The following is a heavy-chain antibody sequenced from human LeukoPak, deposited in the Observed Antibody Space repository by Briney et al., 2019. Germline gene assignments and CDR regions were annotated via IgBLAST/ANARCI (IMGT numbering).Heavy chain of an antibody. J-gene: IGHJ4*02. CDR1: GFTFSSYG. CDR2: ISYDGSNK. D-gene: IGHD6-19*01. V-gene: IGHV3-30*03. Sequence: GGSLRLSCAASGFTFSSYGMHWVRQAPGKGLEWVAVISYDGSNKYYADSVKGRFTISRDNSKNTLYLQMNSLRAEDTAVYYCARGVSSGWYVYWGQGTLVTVSS. CDR3: ARGVSSGWYVY.